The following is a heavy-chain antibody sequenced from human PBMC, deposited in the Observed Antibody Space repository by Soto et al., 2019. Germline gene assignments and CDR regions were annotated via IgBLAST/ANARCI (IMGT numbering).Heavy chain of an antibody. D-gene: IGHD2-8*02. Sequence: QVQLQESGPGLVKPSQTLSLTCIVSGGSISSGGYYWNWIRQHPGKGLEWIGYIYYTGSTYYNPSLRSRVTISVDTSKNQFSLKLSTVTAADTAMYYCARLACTGDSCYPSYFQHWGQGTLVTVSS. CDR2: IYYTGST. CDR1: GGSISSGGYY. V-gene: IGHV4-31*03. J-gene: IGHJ1*01. CDR3: ARLACTGDSCYPSYFQH.